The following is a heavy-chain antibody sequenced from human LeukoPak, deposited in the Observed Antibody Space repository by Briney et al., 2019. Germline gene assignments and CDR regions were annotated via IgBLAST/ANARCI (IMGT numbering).Heavy chain of an antibody. CDR2: IKQDGSEK. D-gene: IGHD4-23*01. J-gene: IGHJ4*02. V-gene: IGHV3-7*01. CDR3: ARGRPHGNDY. CDR1: GFTFSSYW. Sequence: GGSLRLSCAASGFTFSSYWMSWVRQAPGKGLEWVANIKQDGSEKYYVDSVKGRFSISRDNAKNTLYLQMNSLRVEDTAVYYCARGRPHGNDYWGQGTLVTVSS.